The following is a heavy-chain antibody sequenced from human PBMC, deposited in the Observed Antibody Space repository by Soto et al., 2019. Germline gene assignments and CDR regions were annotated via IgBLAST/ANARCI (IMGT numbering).Heavy chain of an antibody. Sequence: EVQLLESGGGLVQPGGSLRLSCAASGFTFSSYAMSWVRQAPGKGLEWVSAISGSGGSTYYADSVKGRFTISRDNSKNTLYLPMNSMRAEATAVYYWSKDPTTYYDFWSSYYFYYYMDFWGKGTTVTVSS. V-gene: IGHV3-23*01. J-gene: IGHJ6*03. CDR1: GFTFSSYA. CDR2: ISGSGGST. D-gene: IGHD3-3*01. CDR3: SKDPTTYYDFWSSYYFYYYMDF.